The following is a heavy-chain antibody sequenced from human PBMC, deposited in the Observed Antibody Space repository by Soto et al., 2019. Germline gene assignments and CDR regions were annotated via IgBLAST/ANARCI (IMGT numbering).Heavy chain of an antibody. CDR3: AAAVPAEYVFPYYYMDV. D-gene: IGHD3-16*01. CDR1: GASISSYH. J-gene: IGHJ6*03. CDR2: IYYSGSA. Sequence: QVQLQESGPGLVKPSETLSLTCTVSGASISSYHWSWIRQTPGKGLEWIGYIYYSGSANYNPSLKRRVTFSVDTSKNHVSLKLSSVTAADTGVYYCAAAVPAEYVFPYYYMDVWGKGTTVTVSS. V-gene: IGHV4-59*01.